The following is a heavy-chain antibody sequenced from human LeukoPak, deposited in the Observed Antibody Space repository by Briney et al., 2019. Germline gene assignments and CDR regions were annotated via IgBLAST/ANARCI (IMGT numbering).Heavy chain of an antibody. Sequence: GGSPRLSCAASGFTFSSYAMSWVRQAPGKGLEWVSAISGSGGSTYYADSVKGRFTISRDNSKNTLYLQMNSLRAEDTAVYYCAKGPNYGSGSYYSRYWGQGTLVTVSS. CDR3: AKGPNYGSGSYYSRY. V-gene: IGHV3-23*01. J-gene: IGHJ4*02. D-gene: IGHD3-10*01. CDR1: GFTFSSYA. CDR2: ISGSGGST.